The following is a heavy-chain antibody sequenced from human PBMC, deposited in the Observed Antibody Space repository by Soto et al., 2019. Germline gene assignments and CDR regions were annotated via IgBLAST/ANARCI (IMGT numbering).Heavy chain of an antibody. CDR3: AKGGWYTSSSPSGC. CDR1: GFTLSGND. D-gene: IGHD6-6*01. J-gene: IGHJ4*02. V-gene: IGHV3-30*18. CDR2: MSYDGSHQ. Sequence: QVQLVESGGGVVQPGRSLRLSCAASGFTLSGNDMHWVRQAPGKGPEWVAVMSYDGSHQYYADSVKGRFTISRDTSKRTLYLQMNSLRTEGTAVYYCAKGGWYTSSSPSGCWGQGALVTVSS.